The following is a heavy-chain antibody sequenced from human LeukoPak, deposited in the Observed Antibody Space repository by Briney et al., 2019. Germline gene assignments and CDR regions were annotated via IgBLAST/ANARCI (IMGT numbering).Heavy chain of an antibody. V-gene: IGHV1-18*01. J-gene: IGHJ4*02. Sequence: GASVKVSCKASGYTFTSYGISWVRQAPGQGLEWMGWISAYNGNTNYAQKLQGRVTMTTDTSTSTAYMELRSLRSDDTAVYYCARASNSYSSGWYLEWGQGTLVTVSS. CDR2: ISAYNGNT. D-gene: IGHD6-19*01. CDR1: GYTFTSYG. CDR3: ARASNSYSSGWYLE.